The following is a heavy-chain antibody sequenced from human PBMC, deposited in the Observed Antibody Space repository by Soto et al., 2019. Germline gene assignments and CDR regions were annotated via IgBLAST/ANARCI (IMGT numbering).Heavy chain of an antibody. V-gene: IGHV4-59*01. CDR3: ARGAGYSSSWPFDP. D-gene: IGHD6-13*01. J-gene: IGHJ5*02. CDR2: IYYSGNT. Sequence: QVQLQESGPGLVKPSETLSLTCTVSGGSMSGSFWSWIRQPPGKGLEWIGYIYYSGNTDYNPSLKSLVTISVHTSTTQFSLKLRSVTAAVTAVYYCARGAGYSSSWPFDPWGQGTLVIVPS. CDR1: GGSMSGSF.